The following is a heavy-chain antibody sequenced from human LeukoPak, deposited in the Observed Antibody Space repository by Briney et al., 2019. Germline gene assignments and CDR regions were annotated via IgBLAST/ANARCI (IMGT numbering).Heavy chain of an antibody. CDR1: GGTFSSYA. CDR3: ARDAGDGYNWSGFDY. J-gene: IGHJ4*02. D-gene: IGHD5-24*01. CDR2: IIPIFGTA. V-gene: IGHV1-69*13. Sequence: GASVKVSCKASGGTFSSYAISWVRQAPGQGLEWMGGIIPIFGTANYAQKFQGRVTITADESTSTAYMELSSLRSEDTAVYYCARDAGDGYNWSGFDYWGQGTLVTVSS.